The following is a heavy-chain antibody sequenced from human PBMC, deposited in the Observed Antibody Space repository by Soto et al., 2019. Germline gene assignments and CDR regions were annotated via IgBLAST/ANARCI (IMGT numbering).Heavy chain of an antibody. CDR1: GFNFDNYG. CDR3: AKDRVGGTFYTPLGF. Sequence: GGSLRLSCQASGFNFDNYGMHWVRQAPGKGLEWVAVITYDGSNKYYADSVKGRFTISRDNSKNTLSLHLNTLKPEDTAVYHCAKDRVGGTFYTPLGFWGQGTLVTVSS. V-gene: IGHV3-30*18. D-gene: IGHD1-7*01. CDR2: ITYDGSNK. J-gene: IGHJ4*02.